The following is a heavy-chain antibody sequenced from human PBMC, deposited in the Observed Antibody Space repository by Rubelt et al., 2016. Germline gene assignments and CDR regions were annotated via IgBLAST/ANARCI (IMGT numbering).Heavy chain of an antibody. Sequence: QVQLQQWGAGLLKPSETLSLTCAVYGGSFSGYYWSWIRQPPGKGLEWIGEINHSGSTNYNPSLKSRVTISVDTSKTQFSLKLSSVTAADTAVYYCARGDRDDFWSGATNWFDPWGQGTLVTVSS. V-gene: IGHV4-34*01. CDR2: INHSGST. D-gene: IGHD3-3*01. CDR3: ARGDRDDFWSGATNWFDP. J-gene: IGHJ5*02. CDR1: GGSFSGYY.